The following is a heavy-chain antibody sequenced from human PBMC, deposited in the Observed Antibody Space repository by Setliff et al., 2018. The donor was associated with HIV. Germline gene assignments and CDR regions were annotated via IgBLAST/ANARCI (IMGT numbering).Heavy chain of an antibody. CDR1: GGSFTNYF. CDR2: INHSGRT. D-gene: IGHD1-7*01. Sequence: SETLSLTCAVYGGSFTNYFWSWIRQSPGKGLEWIGEINHSGRTKYNPSLKSRVTMSVDTSRNQFSLKLSSVTAADTAVYYCARDGGVELRGDYYYYGMDVWGQGTTVTVSS. V-gene: IGHV4-34*10. J-gene: IGHJ6*02. CDR3: ARDGGVELRGDYYYYGMDV.